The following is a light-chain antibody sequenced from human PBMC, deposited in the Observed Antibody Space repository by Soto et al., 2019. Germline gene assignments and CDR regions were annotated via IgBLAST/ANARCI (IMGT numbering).Light chain of an antibody. CDR2: GTT. Sequence: QSVLTQTPSVSGAPGQRVTISCTGRSSNIGAGYDVHWYQHLPGTAPNLLIYGTTNRPSGVPDRFSGSKSGISASLAITGLQAEDEADYYCHSYDSSLSASVFGAGTKLTVL. CDR1: SSNIGAGYD. V-gene: IGLV1-40*01. J-gene: IGLJ1*01. CDR3: HSYDSSLSASV.